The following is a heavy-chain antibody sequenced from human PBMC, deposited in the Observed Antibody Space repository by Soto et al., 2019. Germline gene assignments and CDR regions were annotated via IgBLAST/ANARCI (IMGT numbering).Heavy chain of an antibody. J-gene: IGHJ6*02. V-gene: IGHV3-74*01. Sequence: EVQLVESGGGLVQPGGSLRLSCAASGFTFSRYWMHWVRQAPGKGLVWVSRINSDGSSRSYADPVKGRFTISRDNAKNTVYLQMNSLGAEDTAVYYCVRDQYSSSSWYYHYGMDVWGQGTTVTVSS. CDR1: GFTFSRYW. CDR3: VRDQYSSSSWYYHYGMDV. CDR2: INSDGSSR. D-gene: IGHD6-13*01.